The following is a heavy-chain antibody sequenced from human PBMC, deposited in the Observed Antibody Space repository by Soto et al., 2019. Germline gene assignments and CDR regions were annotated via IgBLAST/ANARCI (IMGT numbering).Heavy chain of an antibody. D-gene: IGHD6-6*01. CDR3: ERGESIGHV. CDR1: GYTFTSYG. J-gene: IGHJ6*01. V-gene: IGHV1-18*03. CDR2: ISAYNGNT. Sequence: QVQLVQSGAEVKKPGASVKVSCKASGYTFTSYGISWVRQAPGQGLEWMGWISAYNGNTNYAQKLQGRVTMTTDTAASTTYMALRRMRSDVMAEYACERGESIGHVWWPGPPVTVSS.